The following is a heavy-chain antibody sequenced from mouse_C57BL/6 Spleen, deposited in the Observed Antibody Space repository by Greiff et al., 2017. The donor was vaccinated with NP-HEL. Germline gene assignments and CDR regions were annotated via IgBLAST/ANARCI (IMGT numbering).Heavy chain of an antibody. V-gene: IGHV6-3*01. Sequence: EVKLMESGGGLVQPGGSMKLSCVDSGFTFNNYWMNWVRQSPERGLEWVAQVRLKSDYYGTLYAESVEGRFTISRDDSKSSVYLQMNNLRAEDTGIYYCTPLTTVYYWGQGTSVTVSS. CDR1: GFTFNNYW. CDR2: VRLKSDYYGT. J-gene: IGHJ4*01. CDR3: TPLTTVYY. D-gene: IGHD1-1*01.